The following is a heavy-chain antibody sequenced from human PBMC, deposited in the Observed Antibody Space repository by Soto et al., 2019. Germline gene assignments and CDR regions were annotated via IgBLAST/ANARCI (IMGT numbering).Heavy chain of an antibody. J-gene: IGHJ4*02. Sequence: QVQLVESGGDVVQPGRSLRLSCAASGFTFSSYGMHWVRQAPGKGLEWVAVISYDGSNKYYADSVKGRFTISRDNSKNTLYLQMNSLRAEDTAVYYCAKIYGSGAGDYWGQGTLVTVSS. CDR3: AKIYGSGAGDY. CDR2: ISYDGSNK. D-gene: IGHD3-10*01. CDR1: GFTFSSYG. V-gene: IGHV3-30*18.